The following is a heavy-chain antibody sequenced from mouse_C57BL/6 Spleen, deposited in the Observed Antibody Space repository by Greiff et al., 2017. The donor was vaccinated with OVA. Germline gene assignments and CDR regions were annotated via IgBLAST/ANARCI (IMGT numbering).Heavy chain of an antibody. D-gene: IGHD2-3*01. CDR2: INPSNGGT. J-gene: IGHJ2*01. CDR1: GYTFTSYW. V-gene: IGHV1-53*01. Sequence: VQLQQPGTELVKPGASVKLSCKASGYTFTSYWMHWVKQRPGQGLEWIGNINPSNGGTNYNEKFKSKATLTVDKSSSTAYMQLSSLTSEDSAVYYCARSGGYYVDYFDYWGQGTTLTVSS. CDR3: ARSGGYYVDYFDY.